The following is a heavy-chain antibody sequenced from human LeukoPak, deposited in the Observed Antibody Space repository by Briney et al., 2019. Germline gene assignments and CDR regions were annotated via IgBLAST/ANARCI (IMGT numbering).Heavy chain of an antibody. V-gene: IGHV4-30-4*08. Sequence: SSQTLSLTCTVSGASIRSGDYYWSWIRQPPGKGLEWIGEINHSGSTNYNPSLKSRVTISVDTSKNQFSLKLSSVTAADTAVYYCARGRRGYRSYYNWFDPWGQGTLVTVSS. CDR2: INHSGST. CDR1: GASIRSGDYY. J-gene: IGHJ5*02. D-gene: IGHD3-16*02. CDR3: ARGRRGYRSYYNWFDP.